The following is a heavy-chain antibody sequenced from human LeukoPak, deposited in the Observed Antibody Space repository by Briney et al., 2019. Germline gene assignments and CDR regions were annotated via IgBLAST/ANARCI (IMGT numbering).Heavy chain of an antibody. J-gene: IGHJ4*02. CDR1: GYTFTSYY. D-gene: IGHD3-22*01. V-gene: IGHV1-46*01. Sequence: ASVKVSCKASGYTFTSYYMHWVRQAPGQGLEWMGIINPSGGSTSYAQKFQGRVTMTEDTSTDTAYMELSSLRSEDTAVYYCATDLLYYYDSSGYYHLTDYWGQGTLVTVSS. CDR3: ATDLLYYYDSSGYYHLTDY. CDR2: INPSGGST.